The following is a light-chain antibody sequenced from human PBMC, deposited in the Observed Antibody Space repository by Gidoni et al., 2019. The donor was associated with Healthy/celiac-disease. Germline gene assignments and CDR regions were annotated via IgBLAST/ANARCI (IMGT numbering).Light chain of an antibody. Sequence: EIVMTQSPATLSVSPGERATLSCRASQSVSSNLAWYQQKPGQAPRPLSARFSGSGSGTEFTLTISSLQSEDFAVYYCQQYNNWPRYTFGQGTKLEIK. V-gene: IGKV3-15*01. CDR1: QSVSSN. J-gene: IGKJ2*01. CDR3: QQYNNWPRYT.